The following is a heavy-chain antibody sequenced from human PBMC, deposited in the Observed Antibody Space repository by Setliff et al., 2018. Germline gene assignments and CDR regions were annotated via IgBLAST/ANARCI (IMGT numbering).Heavy chain of an antibody. Sequence: GGSLRLSCAASGFLYSNNAFHWVRQTPGKGLEWVAVISYDGTITHYVDSVKGRFSISRDNSQNTLYLQMNSLSPEDTDLYYCASSSGGNYEAYFDYWGQGTLVTVSS. CDR1: GFLYSNNA. J-gene: IGHJ4*02. CDR3: ASSSGGNYEAYFDY. V-gene: IGHV3-30*04. D-gene: IGHD2-15*01. CDR2: ISYDGTIT.